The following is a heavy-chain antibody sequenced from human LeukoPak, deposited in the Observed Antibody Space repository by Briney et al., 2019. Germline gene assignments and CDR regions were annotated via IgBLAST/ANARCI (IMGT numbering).Heavy chain of an antibody. Sequence: SETLSLTCTVSGGSLSGYYWSWIRQPPGKRLEWIGYVSYTGRTKYNPSLQTRVTISIDTSKIQFSLKLTSVTSADTAVYSCARLLDNDISGDPDTFDVWGQGTTVIVSS. CDR1: GGSLSGYY. J-gene: IGHJ3*01. V-gene: IGHV4-59*01. D-gene: IGHD3-22*01. CDR2: VSYTGRT. CDR3: ARLLDNDISGDPDTFDV.